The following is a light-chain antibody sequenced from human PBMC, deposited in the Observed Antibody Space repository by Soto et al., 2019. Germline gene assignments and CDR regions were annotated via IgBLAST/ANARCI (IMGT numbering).Light chain of an antibody. Sequence: EIVLTQSPGTLSLSPGERATLSCRASQSGSSSYLAWYQQRPGQAPRLLIYGASSRATGIPDRFSGSGSGTDFTLTISRLEPEDFAVYYCQQYATSYTFGQGTKLEIK. CDR2: GAS. CDR3: QQYATSYT. J-gene: IGKJ2*01. CDR1: QSGSSSY. V-gene: IGKV3-20*01.